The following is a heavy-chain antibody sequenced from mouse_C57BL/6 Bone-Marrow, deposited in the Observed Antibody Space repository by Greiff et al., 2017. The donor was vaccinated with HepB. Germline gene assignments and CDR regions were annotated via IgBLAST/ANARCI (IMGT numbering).Heavy chain of an antibody. V-gene: IGHV2-5*01. CDR1: GFSLTSYG. CDR2: IWRGGST. D-gene: IGHD1-1*01. CDR3: AKNGLDYYGSSPFAY. J-gene: IGHJ3*01. Sequence: QVQLKQSGPGLVQPSQSLSITCTVSGFSLTSYGVHWVRQSPGKGLEWLGVIWRGGSTDYNAAFMSRLSITKDNSKRQVFFKMNSLQADDTAIYYCAKNGLDYYGSSPFAYWGQGTLVTVSA.